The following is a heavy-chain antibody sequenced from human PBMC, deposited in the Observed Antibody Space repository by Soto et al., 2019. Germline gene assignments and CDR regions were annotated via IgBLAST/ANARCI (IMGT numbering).Heavy chain of an antibody. J-gene: IGHJ4*02. Sequence: VGSLRLSCTASGFTLSDQYMSWNRQAPGKGLEWIGYSSNSGSFTRYADSVKGRFYISRDNAKNSLYLQINSLRGDDTAIHYCVKSGDNYNALYYWGQGT. D-gene: IGHD1-1*01. CDR3: VKSGDNYNALYY. V-gene: IGHV3-11*06. CDR2: SSNSGSFT. CDR1: GFTLSDQY.